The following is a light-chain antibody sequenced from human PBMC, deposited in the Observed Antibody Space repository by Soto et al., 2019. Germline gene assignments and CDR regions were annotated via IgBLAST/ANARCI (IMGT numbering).Light chain of an antibody. Sequence: DIQMTQSPSTLSASVGDRVTITCRASESIKRWLAWYQQKPGSAPKLLIYKSSTLQSGVPSRFSGNGYGTEFTLTISGLQPDDFATYYCQRFDSYNPMYPFGPGTKVDI. CDR1: ESIKRW. V-gene: IGKV1-5*03. CDR3: QRFDSYNPMYP. J-gene: IGKJ2*01. CDR2: KSS.